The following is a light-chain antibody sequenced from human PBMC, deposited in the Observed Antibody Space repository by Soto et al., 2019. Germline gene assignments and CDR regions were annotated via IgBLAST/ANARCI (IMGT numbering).Light chain of an antibody. CDR2: GAS. CDR3: QQYGTSEII. J-gene: IGKJ5*01. Sequence: EIVMTQSPATLSVSPWERATLSCRASQSVSSNLAWYQQRPGQAPRLLIYGASTRATGIPARFSSRGSGTEFTLTISSLQSEDLAVFYCQQYGTSEIIFGQGTRLENK. V-gene: IGKV3-15*01. CDR1: QSVSSN.